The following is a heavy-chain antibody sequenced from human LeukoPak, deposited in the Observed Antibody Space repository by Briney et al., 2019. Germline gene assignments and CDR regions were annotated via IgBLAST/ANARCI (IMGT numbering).Heavy chain of an antibody. D-gene: IGHD6-19*01. V-gene: IGHV1-69*13. Sequence: GASVKVSCKASGGTFSSYAISWVRQAPGQGLEWMGGIIPIFGTANYAQKFQGRVTITADESTSTAYMELSSLRSEDTAVYYCARAYRSSGWYEPPSPREWYFDLWGRGTLVTVSS. CDR2: IIPIFGTA. CDR1: GGTFSSYA. CDR3: ARAYRSSGWYEPPSPREWYFDL. J-gene: IGHJ2*01.